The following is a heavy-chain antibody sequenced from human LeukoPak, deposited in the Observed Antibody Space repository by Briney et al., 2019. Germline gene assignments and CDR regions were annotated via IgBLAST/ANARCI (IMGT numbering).Heavy chain of an antibody. J-gene: IGHJ4*02. CDR3: ASDNYDSSGPYYFDY. CDR2: ISSSGSTI. D-gene: IGHD3-22*01. Sequence: GGSLRLSCAASGFTVSTYEMTWVRQSPGKGLEWGSYISSSGSTIYYADSVKGRFTISRDNARNSLYLQMNSLRAEDTAVYYCASDNYDSSGPYYFDYWGQGTLVTVSS. V-gene: IGHV3-48*03. CDR1: GFTVSTYE.